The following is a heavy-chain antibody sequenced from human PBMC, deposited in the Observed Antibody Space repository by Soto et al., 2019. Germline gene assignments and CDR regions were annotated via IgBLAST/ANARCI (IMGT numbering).Heavy chain of an antibody. CDR1: GGSISTGGYY. Sequence: QVQLQESGPGLVKPSQTQSLTCTVSGGSISTGGYYWTWIRQHPGKGLEWIGYIYYSGSTYYNPSLKSRVTISVDTCKNQFSLKLSSVTAADTAVYYCARGLSVTLFDNWGPGTLVTVSS. V-gene: IGHV4-31*03. J-gene: IGHJ4*02. CDR2: IYYSGST. CDR3: ARGLSVTLFDN. D-gene: IGHD4-17*01.